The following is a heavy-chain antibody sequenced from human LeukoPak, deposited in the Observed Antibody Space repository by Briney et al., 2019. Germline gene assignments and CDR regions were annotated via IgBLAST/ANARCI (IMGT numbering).Heavy chain of an antibody. Sequence: PGGSLRLSCAASGFTFSSYGMHWVRQAPGKGLEWVAFIRYDGSNKYYADSVKGRFTISRDNSKNALYLQMNSLRAEDTAVYYCAKDPKGSTVTTYWFVYWGQGTLVTVSS. CDR3: AKDPKGSTVTTYWFVY. J-gene: IGHJ4*02. CDR1: GFTFSSYG. V-gene: IGHV3-30*02. CDR2: IRYDGSNK. D-gene: IGHD4-17*01.